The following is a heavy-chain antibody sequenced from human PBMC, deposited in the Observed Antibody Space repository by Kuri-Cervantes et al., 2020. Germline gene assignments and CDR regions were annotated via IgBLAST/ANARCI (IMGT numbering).Heavy chain of an antibody. D-gene: IGHD2-21*02. Sequence: SETLSPTCAVYGGSFSGYYWGWIRQPPGKGLEWIGDINHSVSTNYNPTLKSRVTISVDTSKNQFSLKLSSVAAADTAVYYCARAPFMTNWFDTWGQGTLVTVSS. V-gene: IGHV4-34*01. CDR1: GGSFSGYY. CDR3: ARAPFMTNWFDT. J-gene: IGHJ5*02. CDR2: INHSVST.